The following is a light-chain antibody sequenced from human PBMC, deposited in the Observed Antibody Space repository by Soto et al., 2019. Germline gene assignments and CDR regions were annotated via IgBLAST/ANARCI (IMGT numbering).Light chain of an antibody. V-gene: IGKV1-13*02. Sequence: AIPLTQSPSSLSASVGDRVTITCRASQDIRGALAWYQQKPGKPPKLLIFDVSSLQSGVPSRFSGSGSGTDFTLTISSLQPEDFATYYCHQFNTYPITFGQGTRLEIK. CDR1: QDIRGA. CDR3: HQFNTYPIT. CDR2: DVS. J-gene: IGKJ5*01.